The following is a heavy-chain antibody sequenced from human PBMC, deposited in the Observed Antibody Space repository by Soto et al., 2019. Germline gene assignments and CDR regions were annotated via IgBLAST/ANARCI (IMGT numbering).Heavy chain of an antibody. D-gene: IGHD6-13*01. V-gene: IGHV1-69*13. CDR2: IIPIFGTA. CDR1: GGTFSSYA. CDR3: ARGVGIAAAGLPGDYYCYGMDV. J-gene: IGHJ6*02. Sequence: SVKVSCKASGGTFSSYAISWVRQAPGQGLEWMGGIIPIFGTANYAQKFQGRVTITADESTSTAYMELSSLRSEDTAVYYCARGVGIAAAGLPGDYYCYGMDVWGQGTTVTVSS.